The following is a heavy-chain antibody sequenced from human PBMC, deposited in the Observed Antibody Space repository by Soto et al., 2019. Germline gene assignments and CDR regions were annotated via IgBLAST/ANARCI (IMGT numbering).Heavy chain of an antibody. D-gene: IGHD3-3*01. CDR2: FYYGGTT. CDR3: ARVNRRFLEWLPNWFDP. V-gene: IGHV4-39*01. J-gene: IGHJ5*02. Sequence: SETLSLTCAVSGDSISYSSFYWGWVRQTPDKGLEWIGSFYYGGTTHYNPSLRSRVTISEDMSKRQFSLKLSSVTAADTAVYYCARVNRRFLEWLPNWFDPWGQGTLVTVSS. CDR1: GDSISYSSFY.